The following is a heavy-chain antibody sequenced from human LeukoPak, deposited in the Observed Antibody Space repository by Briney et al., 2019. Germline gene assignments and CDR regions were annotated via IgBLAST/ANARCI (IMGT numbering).Heavy chain of an antibody. D-gene: IGHD6-13*01. V-gene: IGHV3-7*01. CDR3: ASGRYSSN. CDR1: GLTFTTYW. J-gene: IGHJ4*02. CDR2: IKQDRREK. Sequence: GGSLRLSCAASGLTFTTYWMTWVGEAPGQGLEWVANIKQDRREKYYVDSVKGRFTISRDNARNSLYLQMNSLRVEDTAVYYCASGRYSSNWGQGTLVTVSS.